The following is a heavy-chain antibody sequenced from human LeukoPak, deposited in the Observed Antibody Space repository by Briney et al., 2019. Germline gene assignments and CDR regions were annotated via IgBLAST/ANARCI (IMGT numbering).Heavy chain of an antibody. D-gene: IGHD2-8*01. J-gene: IGHJ3*02. Sequence: GGSLRLSCAASGFTVSSNYMSWVRQAPGKGLEWVSVIYSGGSTYYADSVKGRFTISRDNSKNTLYLQMNSLRAEDTAVYYCASRGTLGYCTNGVCYNPVIWGQGTMVTVSS. V-gene: IGHV3-53*01. CDR3: ASRGTLGYCTNGVCYNPVI. CDR1: GFTVSSNY. CDR2: IYSGGST.